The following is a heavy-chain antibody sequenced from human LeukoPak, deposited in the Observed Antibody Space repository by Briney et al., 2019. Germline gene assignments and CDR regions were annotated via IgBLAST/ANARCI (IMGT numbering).Heavy chain of an antibody. V-gene: IGHV1-2*06. CDR1: GYTFTGYY. D-gene: IGHD3-3*01. CDR2: INPYSGGT. Sequence: ASVKVSCKASGYTFTGYYMHWVRQAPGQGLEWMGRINPYSGGTNYAQKFQGRVTMTRDTLISTAYMELSRLRSDDTAVYYCARIYDFWSGHAFDYWGQGTLVTVSS. J-gene: IGHJ4*02. CDR3: ARIYDFWSGHAFDY.